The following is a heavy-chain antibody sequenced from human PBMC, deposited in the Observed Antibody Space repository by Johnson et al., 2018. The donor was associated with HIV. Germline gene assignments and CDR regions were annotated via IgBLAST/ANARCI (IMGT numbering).Heavy chain of an antibody. CDR1: GFTFSDYY. V-gene: IGHV3-11*04. CDR3: ASPTGGYSGVKAFDI. J-gene: IGHJ3*02. Sequence: QMQLVESGGGLVQPGGSLRLSCAASGFTFSDYYMNWIRQAPGKGLEWVSYIRSSGSTIYYADSVKGRFTISRDNAKYSLYLQMNSLGAEDSAVYYCASPTGGYSGVKAFDIWGHGTMVTVSS. CDR2: IRSSGSTI. D-gene: IGHD2-8*02.